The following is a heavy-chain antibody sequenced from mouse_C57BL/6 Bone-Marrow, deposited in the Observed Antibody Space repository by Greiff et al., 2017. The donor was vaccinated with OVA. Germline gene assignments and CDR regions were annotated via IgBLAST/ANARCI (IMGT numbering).Heavy chain of an antibody. J-gene: IGHJ1*03. CDR2: IDPETGGT. Sequence: VQLQQSGAELVRPGASVTLSCKASGYTFTDYEMHWVKQTPVHGLEWIGAIDPETGGTAYNQKFKGKAILTADKSSSTAYMELRSLTSEDSAVYYCTNYYGSSHWYCDVWGTGTTVTVSS. V-gene: IGHV1-15*01. CDR1: GYTFTDYE. CDR3: TNYYGSSHWYCDV. D-gene: IGHD1-1*01.